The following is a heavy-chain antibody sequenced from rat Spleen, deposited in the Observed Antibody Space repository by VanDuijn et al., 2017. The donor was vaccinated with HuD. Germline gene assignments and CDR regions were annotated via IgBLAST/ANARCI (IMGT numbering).Heavy chain of an antibody. CDR3: TRDTVPLFGTVVYWYFDF. Sequence: EVQLVESGGGLVQPGRSLKLSCAASGFTFSDYNMAWVRQAPKKGLEWVATIIYDGSRTYYRDSVKGRFTISEDNAKSSLYLQMNSLRSEKKATYYCTRDTVPLFGTVVYWYFDFWGPGTMVTVSS. D-gene: IGHD1-1*01. V-gene: IGHV5S10*01. CDR1: GFTFSDYN. J-gene: IGHJ1*01. CDR2: IIYDGSRT.